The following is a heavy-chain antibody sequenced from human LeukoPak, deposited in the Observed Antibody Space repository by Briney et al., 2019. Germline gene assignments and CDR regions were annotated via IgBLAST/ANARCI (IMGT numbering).Heavy chain of an antibody. J-gene: IGHJ4*02. Sequence: SQTLSLTCAISGGSVSSNSAAWNWIRQSPSRGLEWLGRTCYRSNWINDYAVSVKSRMTINPDTSRNQFSLQLNSVTPEDTAVYYCARETTWVRGVINPLDYWGQGTLVTVSS. CDR3: ARETTWVRGVINPLDY. D-gene: IGHD3-10*01. CDR2: TCYRSNWIN. V-gene: IGHV6-1*01. CDR1: GGSVSSNSAA.